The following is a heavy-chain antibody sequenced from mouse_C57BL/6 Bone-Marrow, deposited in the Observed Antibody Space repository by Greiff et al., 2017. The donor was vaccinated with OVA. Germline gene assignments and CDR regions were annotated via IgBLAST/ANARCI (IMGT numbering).Heavy chain of an antibody. J-gene: IGHJ2*01. V-gene: IGHV6-6*01. Sequence: EVTVEESGGGLVQPGGSMPLSCAASGFTFSDAWMDWVRPSPEQGLEWVAEISNKANHPATYYAVSVTGRFTISRDDSKSSVYLQMNSLRAEDTGIYYWPSITTVVAKDYWGQGTTLTVAS. CDR2: ISNKANHPAT. CDR3: PSITTVVAKDY. D-gene: IGHD1-1*01. CDR1: GFTFSDAW.